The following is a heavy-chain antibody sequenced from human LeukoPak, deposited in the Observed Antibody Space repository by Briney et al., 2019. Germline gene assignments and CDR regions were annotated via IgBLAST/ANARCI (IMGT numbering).Heavy chain of an antibody. CDR2: IYTSGST. CDR1: GGSISSYY. Sequence: PSETLSLSCTVSGGSISSYYWSWVRQPAGKGLEWIGRIYTSGSTNYNPSLKSRVTMSVDTSKNQFSLKLSSVTAADTAVYYCARSVFGGVVPAALGYYYYIDVWGKGTTVTVSS. J-gene: IGHJ6*03. V-gene: IGHV4-4*07. D-gene: IGHD2-2*01. CDR3: ARSVFGGVVPAALGYYYYIDV.